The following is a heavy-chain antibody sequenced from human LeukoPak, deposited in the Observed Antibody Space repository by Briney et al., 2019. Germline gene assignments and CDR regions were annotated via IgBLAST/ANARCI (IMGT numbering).Heavy chain of an antibody. V-gene: IGHV3-30*02. CDR2: IRYDGSNK. D-gene: IGHD6-13*01. CDR3: AKVRIAAAGERSWFDP. CDR1: GFTFSSYG. J-gene: IGHJ5*02. Sequence: GGSLRLSCAASGFTFSSYGMNWVRQAPGKGLEWVAFIRYDGSNKYYADSVKGRFSISRDNSKNTLYLQMNSLRAEDTAVYYCAKVRIAAAGERSWFDPWGQGTLVTVSS.